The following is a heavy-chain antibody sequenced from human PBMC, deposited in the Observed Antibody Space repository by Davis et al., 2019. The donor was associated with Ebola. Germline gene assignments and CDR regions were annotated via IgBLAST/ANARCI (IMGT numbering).Heavy chain of an antibody. CDR1: GITFSRYS. D-gene: IGHD3-3*01. V-gene: IGHV3-48*02. CDR3: ARWSILGQ. Sequence: PGGSLRLSCAASGITFSRYSMNWVRQAPGKGLEWVAFISSGSFTIHYADSVKGRFTISRDNAKNSLFLQMNSLGDEDTAVYYCARWSILGQWGQGTLVTVSS. J-gene: IGHJ4*02. CDR2: ISSGSFTI.